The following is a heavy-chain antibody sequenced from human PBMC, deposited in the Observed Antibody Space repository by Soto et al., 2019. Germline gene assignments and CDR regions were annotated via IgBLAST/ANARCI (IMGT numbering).Heavy chain of an antibody. CDR1: GFTFSSYS. CDR3: ARDSGYSYGPFDY. V-gene: IGHV3-48*01. CDR2: ISSSSSTT. Sequence: EVQLVESGGGLVQPGGSLRLSCAASGFTFSSYSMNWVRQAPGKGLEWVSYISSSSSTTYYADSVKGRFTISRDNAKNSLYLQMNSLRAEDTAVYYCARDSGYSYGPFDYWGQGTLVTVSS. J-gene: IGHJ4*02. D-gene: IGHD5-18*01.